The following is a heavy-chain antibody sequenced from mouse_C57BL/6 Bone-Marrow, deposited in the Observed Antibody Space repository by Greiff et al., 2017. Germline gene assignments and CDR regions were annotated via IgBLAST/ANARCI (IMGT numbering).Heavy chain of an antibody. J-gene: IGHJ3*01. CDR3: TSENDCYYLWFAY. CDR1: GYTFTDYE. CDR2: IDPETGGT. Sequence: VQLQQSGAELVRPGASVTLSCKASGYTFTDYEMHWVKQTPVHGLEWIGAIDPETGGTAYNQKFKGKAILTADKSSSTAYMELRSLTSDDSAVYYCTSENDCYYLWFAYWYQGTLVTVSA. V-gene: IGHV1-15*01. D-gene: IGHD2-3*01.